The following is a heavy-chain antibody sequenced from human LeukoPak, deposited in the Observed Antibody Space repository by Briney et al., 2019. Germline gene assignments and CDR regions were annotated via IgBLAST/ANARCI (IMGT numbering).Heavy chain of an antibody. J-gene: IGHJ4*02. CDR2: ISSSSSII. CDR3: ARTRSIQLWTFDY. Sequence: QPGGSLRLSCAASGFNFSSYSMNWVRQAPGKGLEWVSYISSSSSIIYYADSVKGRFTISRDNAKNSLYLQMNSLRAEDTAVYYCARTRSIQLWTFDYWGQGALVTVSS. D-gene: IGHD5-18*01. V-gene: IGHV3-48*01. CDR1: GFNFSSYS.